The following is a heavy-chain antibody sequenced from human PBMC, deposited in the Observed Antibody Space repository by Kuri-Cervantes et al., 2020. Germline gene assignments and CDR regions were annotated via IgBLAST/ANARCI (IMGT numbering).Heavy chain of an antibody. J-gene: IGHJ6*02. CDR1: GFTFDDYA. D-gene: IGHD2-2*02. CDR3: ARQREYCSSTSCYTNYYYGMDV. V-gene: IGHV3-9*01. Sequence: SLKISCAASGFTFDDYAMHWVRQAPGKGLEWVSGISWNSDSIGYADSVKGRFTISRDNAKNSLYLQMNSLRAEDTAVYYCARQREYCSSTSCYTNYYYGMDVWGQGTTVIVSS. CDR2: ISWNSDSI.